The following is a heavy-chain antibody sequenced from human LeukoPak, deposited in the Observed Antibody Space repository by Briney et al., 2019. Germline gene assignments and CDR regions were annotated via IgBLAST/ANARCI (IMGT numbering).Heavy chain of an antibody. V-gene: IGHV4-59*12. CDR2: IYDSGST. D-gene: IGHD3-10*01. CDR3: ARGPYGPRSTFDY. CDR1: GGSISSYY. J-gene: IGHJ4*02. Sequence: SETLSLTCTVSGGSISSYYWSWIRQPPGKGLEWIGYIYDSGSTNYNPSLKSRVTISVDTSKNRFSLRLSSVTAADTAVYYCARGPYGPRSTFDYWGQGTLVTVSS.